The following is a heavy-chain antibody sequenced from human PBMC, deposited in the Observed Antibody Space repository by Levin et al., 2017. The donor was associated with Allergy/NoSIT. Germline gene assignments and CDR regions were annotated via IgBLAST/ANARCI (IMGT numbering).Heavy chain of an antibody. CDR3: AKVYSSSWSHFDY. Sequence: SLKISCAASGFTFDDYAMHWVRQAPGKGLEWVSGISWNSGSIGYADSVKGRFTISRDNAKNSLYLQMNSLRAEDTALYYCAKVYSSSWSHFDYWGQGTLVTVSS. CDR1: GFTFDDYA. J-gene: IGHJ4*02. D-gene: IGHD6-13*01. V-gene: IGHV3-9*01. CDR2: ISWNSGSI.